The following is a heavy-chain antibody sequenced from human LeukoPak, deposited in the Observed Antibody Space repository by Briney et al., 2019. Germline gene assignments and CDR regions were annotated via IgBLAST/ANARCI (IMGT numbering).Heavy chain of an antibody. CDR1: GVSISTDTFY. CDR2: INHSGST. J-gene: IGHJ4*02. D-gene: IGHD3-16*01. V-gene: IGHV4-39*07. CDR3: ARPAGIYDYVWGSYYRV. Sequence: RPSETLSLTCTVSGVSISTDTFYWSWIRQPPGKGLEWIGEINHSGSTNYNPSLKSRVTISVDTSKNQFSLKLSSVTAADTAVYYCARPAGIYDYVWGSYYRVWGQGTLVTVSS.